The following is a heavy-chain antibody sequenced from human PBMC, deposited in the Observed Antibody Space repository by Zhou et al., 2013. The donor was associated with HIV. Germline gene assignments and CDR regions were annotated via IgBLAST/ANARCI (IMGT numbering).Heavy chain of an antibody. V-gene: IGHV1-46*01. D-gene: IGHD6-13*01. CDR2: INPSGGST. J-gene: IGHJ3*02. CDR1: GYTFTSYY. CDR3: ARDDRETWIAAAGSSAFDI. Sequence: QVQLEQSGAEVKKPGASVKVSCKASGYTFTSYYMHWVRQAPGQGLEWMGTINPSGGSTRYAQKFQGRVTMIRDTSTSTVYMELSSLRSEDTAVYYCARDDRETWIAAAGSSAFDIVGPRDNGHRSLQ.